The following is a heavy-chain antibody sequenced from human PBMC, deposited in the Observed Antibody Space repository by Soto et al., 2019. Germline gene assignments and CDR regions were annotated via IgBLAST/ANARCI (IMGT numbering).Heavy chain of an antibody. CDR2: IYQTGRS. D-gene: IGHD2-15*01. J-gene: IGHJ4*02. V-gene: IGHV4-4*02. CDR3: AGVPPGAKFDS. CDR1: GGSISSTNW. Sequence: PSETLSLTCAVSGGSISSTNWWSWVRQTPGKGLGGIGEIYQTGRSNYNPSLKSRATISIDKSQNQFSLKLTQMTAADTAMYYCAGVPPGAKFDSWAQGILVTVSS.